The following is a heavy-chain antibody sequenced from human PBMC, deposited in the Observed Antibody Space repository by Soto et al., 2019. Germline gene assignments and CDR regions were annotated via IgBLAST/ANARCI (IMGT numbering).Heavy chain of an antibody. CDR2: ISSSSSYI. CDR3: ARDPGNGMDV. CDR1: GFTFSSYS. J-gene: IGHJ6*02. Sequence: GGSLRLSCAASGFTFSSYSMNWDRQATGKVLEGGSSISSSSSYIYYADSVKGRFTISRDNAKNSLYLQMNSLRAEDTAVYYCARDPGNGMDVWGQGTTVTVSS. D-gene: IGHD3-10*01. V-gene: IGHV3-21*01.